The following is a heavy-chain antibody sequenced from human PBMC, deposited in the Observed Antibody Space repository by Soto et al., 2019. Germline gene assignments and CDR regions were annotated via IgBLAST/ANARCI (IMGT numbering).Heavy chain of an antibody. CDR2: IFHTGST. CDR3: ATGEYVTYVPFDS. V-gene: IGHV4-30-2*01. Sequence: SETLSLTCAISGASISSGGYSWSWIRQPPGRGLEWIGYIFHTGSTHYNASLKSRVTISVDKSKNQVSLKLDSVTAADTAVYFCATGEYVTYVPFDSWGRGALVTVSS. CDR1: GASISSGGYS. D-gene: IGHD3-10*01. J-gene: IGHJ4*02.